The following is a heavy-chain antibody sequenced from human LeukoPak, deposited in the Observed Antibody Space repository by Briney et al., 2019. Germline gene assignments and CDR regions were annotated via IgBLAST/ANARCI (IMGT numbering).Heavy chain of an antibody. Sequence: SETLSLTCAVYGGSFSGYYWSWIRQPPGKGLEWIGEINHSGSTNYNPSLKSRVTISVDTSKNQFSLKLSSVTAADTAVYYCARRRNSGSYLLDYWGQGTLVTVSS. CDR3: ARRRNSGSYLLDY. CDR2: INHSGST. V-gene: IGHV4-34*01. D-gene: IGHD1-26*01. CDR1: GGSFSGYY. J-gene: IGHJ4*02.